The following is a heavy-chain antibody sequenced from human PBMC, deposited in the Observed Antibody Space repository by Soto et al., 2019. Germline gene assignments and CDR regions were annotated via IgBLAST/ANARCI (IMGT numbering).Heavy chain of an antibody. CDR3: GRFRRSITIFGVVIIGWFDP. V-gene: IGHV4-30-4*01. J-gene: IGHJ5*02. CDR2: IYHTGST. CDR1: GGSMSRGDYY. Sequence: SETLSLTCTVSGGSMSRGDYYWSWIRQPPGKGLEWIGFIYHTGSTYYSPSLKNRVAISVDTSKNQFSLKLSSVTAADTAVYYCGRFRRSITIFGVVIIGWFDPWGQGTLVTVSS. D-gene: IGHD3-3*01.